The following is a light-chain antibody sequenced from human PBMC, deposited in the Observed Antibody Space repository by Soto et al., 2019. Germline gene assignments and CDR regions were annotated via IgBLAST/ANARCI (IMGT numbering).Light chain of an antibody. V-gene: IGKV1-9*01. CDR2: AAS. CDR3: QQLNSYPST. J-gene: IGKJ5*01. Sequence: PSFLSASVGDIVTITCRASQGISSYLAWYQQKPGKAPKLLIYAASTLQSGVPSRFSDSGSGTEFTLTISSLQPEDFATYYCQQLNSYPSTFGQGTRLEI. CDR1: QGISSY.